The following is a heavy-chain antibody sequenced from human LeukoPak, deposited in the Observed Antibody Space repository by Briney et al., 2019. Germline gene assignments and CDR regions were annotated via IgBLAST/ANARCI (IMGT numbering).Heavy chain of an antibody. CDR1: GGTFSSYA. J-gene: IGHJ4*02. V-gene: IGHV1-69*13. CDR2: IIPIFGTA. CDR3: ARATEYYGSGSYYNH. Sequence: SVKVSCKASGGTFSSYAISWVRQAPGQGLEWMGGIIPIFGTANYAQKFQGRVTITADESTSTAYMERSSLRSEDTAVYYCARATEYYGSGSYYNHWGQGTLVTVSS. D-gene: IGHD3-10*01.